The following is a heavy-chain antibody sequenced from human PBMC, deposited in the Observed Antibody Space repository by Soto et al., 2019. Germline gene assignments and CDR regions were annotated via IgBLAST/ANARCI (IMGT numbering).Heavy chain of an antibody. D-gene: IGHD1-1*01. CDR1: GYTFTDYY. Sequence: ASVKVSCKASGYTFTDYYMHWVRQAPGQGLEWVGWINPNSGGINYAQKFQGRVTMTRDTSISTAYMELSRLRSDDTAVYYCARGGTGTTSYFDYWGQGNMVTVSS. V-gene: IGHV1-2*02. J-gene: IGHJ4*02. CDR2: INPNSGGI. CDR3: ARGGTGTTSYFDY.